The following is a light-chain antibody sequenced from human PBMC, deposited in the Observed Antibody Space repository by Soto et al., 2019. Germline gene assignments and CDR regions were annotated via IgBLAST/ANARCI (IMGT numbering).Light chain of an antibody. CDR1: QNVITH. CDR2: AAS. Sequence: DIQMTQSPSSLSASVGDTVAITCRTSQNVITHLNWFQQKPGKAPNLLIFAASNLQSGVPSRFSGSGSGTDFTLTISSLQPEDFATYYCQQSHSAPITFGQGTRLDSK. CDR3: QQSHSAPIT. V-gene: IGKV1-39*01. J-gene: IGKJ5*01.